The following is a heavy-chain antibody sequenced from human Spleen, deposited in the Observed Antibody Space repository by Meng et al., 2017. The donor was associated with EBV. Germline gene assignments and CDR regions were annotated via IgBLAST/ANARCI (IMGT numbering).Heavy chain of an antibody. D-gene: IGHD3-10*01. CDR1: WLSPSSGGVA. J-gene: IGHJ4*02. V-gene: IGHV2-5*01. CDR3: ESSFGEVTNSYFDY. CDR2: ISRCDDK. Sequence: LEECGPTLVKPTQTPTLTCTLSWLSPSSGGVAVGWIRQPPGKALEWLALISRCDDKRYRQSLTSRLTVAWDISKNQVELTMNNMNPVHTATYYCESSFGEVTNSYFDYWGEGTLVTVSS.